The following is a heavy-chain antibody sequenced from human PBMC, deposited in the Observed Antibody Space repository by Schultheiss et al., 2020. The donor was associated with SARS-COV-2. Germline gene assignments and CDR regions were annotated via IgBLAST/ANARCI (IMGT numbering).Heavy chain of an antibody. D-gene: IGHD3-3*01. CDR1: GGSISSYY. CDR3: ARGPYDFWSGNYGMDV. V-gene: IGHV4-59*01. J-gene: IGHJ6*02. CDR2: IYYSGST. Sequence: SETLSLTCTVSGGSISSYYWSWIRQPPGKGLEWIGYIYYSGSTNYNPSLKSRVTISVDTSKNQFSLKLSSVTAADTAVYYCARGPYDFWSGNYGMDVWGQGTTVTVSS.